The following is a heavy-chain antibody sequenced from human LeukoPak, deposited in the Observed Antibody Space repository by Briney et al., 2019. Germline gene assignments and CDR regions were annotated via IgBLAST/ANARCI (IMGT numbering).Heavy chain of an antibody. CDR3: ARRLGRKFGERFYYYHYMDV. V-gene: IGHV4-34*01. D-gene: IGHD3-10*01. CDR2: MNHSGST. CDR1: GGSFSGYY. Sequence: SETLSLTCAVYGGSFSGYYWSWIRQPPGKGLEWIGEMNHSGSTNYNPSLKSRVTISVDTSKNQFSLKLSSVTAADSAVYYCARRLGRKFGERFYYYHYMDVWGKGTTVTISS. J-gene: IGHJ6*03.